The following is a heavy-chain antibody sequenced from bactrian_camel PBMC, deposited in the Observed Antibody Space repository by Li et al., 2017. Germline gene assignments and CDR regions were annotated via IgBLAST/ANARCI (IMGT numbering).Heavy chain of an antibody. J-gene: IGHJ4*01. D-gene: IGHD6*01. CDR1: GNTVMVTS. Sequence: HVQLVESGGGSVQTGSSLRLSCVASGNTVMVTSMAWFRQTPGGGREPVAAIWTSEGTSLYGDSVKGRFTVSKDNAKNTLYQQMNSLKPEDTAVYYCAADGGFVGGSWYSYSGCRFNYRGQGTQVTVS. V-gene: IGHV3S53*01. CDR2: IWTSEGTS. CDR3: AADGGFVGGSWYSYSGCRFNY.